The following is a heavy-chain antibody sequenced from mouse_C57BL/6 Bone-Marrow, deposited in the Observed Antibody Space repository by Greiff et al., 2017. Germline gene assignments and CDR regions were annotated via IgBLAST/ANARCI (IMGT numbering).Heavy chain of an antibody. D-gene: IGHD4-1*01. CDR2: INPNNGGT. V-gene: IGHV1-26*01. J-gene: IGHJ4*01. Sequence: VQLQQSGPELVKPGASVKISCKASGYTFTDYYMNWVKQSHGKSLEWIGDINPNNGGTSYNQKFKGKATLTVDKSSSTAYMERRSLTSEDSAVYYCARRVLGLAMDYWGQGTSVTVSS. CDR1: GYTFTDYY. CDR3: ARRVLGLAMDY.